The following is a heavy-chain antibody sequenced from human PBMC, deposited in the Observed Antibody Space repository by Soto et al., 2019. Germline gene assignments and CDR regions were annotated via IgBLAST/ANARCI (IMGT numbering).Heavy chain of an antibody. V-gene: IGHV3-33*01. Sequence: ESGGGVVQPGRSLRLSCVASGFTFSSYGMHWVRQAPGKGLEWVAVIWYDGTKKYGDSVKGRFTISRDNSKNTLYLQMNSLRAEDTAVYYCARDGRGDDYWGQGTLVTVSS. D-gene: IGHD5-12*01. J-gene: IGHJ4*02. CDR2: IWYDGTKK. CDR3: ARDGRGDDY. CDR1: GFTFSSYG.